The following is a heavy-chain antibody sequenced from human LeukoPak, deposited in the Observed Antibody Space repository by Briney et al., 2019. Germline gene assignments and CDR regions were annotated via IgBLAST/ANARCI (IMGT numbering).Heavy chain of an antibody. Sequence: ASVKVSCKASGYTFTSYGISWVRQAPGQGLEWMGWISAYNGNTNYAQKLQGRVTMTTDTSTSTAYMELRSLRSDDTAVYYCARVDDSSGYSYYSDYWGQGTLVTVSS. CDR2: ISAYNGNT. D-gene: IGHD3-22*01. CDR3: ARVDDSSGYSYYSDY. CDR1: GYTFTSYG. J-gene: IGHJ4*02. V-gene: IGHV1-18*01.